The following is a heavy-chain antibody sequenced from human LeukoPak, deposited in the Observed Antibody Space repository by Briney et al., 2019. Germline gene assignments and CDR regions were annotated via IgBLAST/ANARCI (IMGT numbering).Heavy chain of an antibody. CDR2: INSDGSST. CDR1: GFTFSSYW. V-gene: IGHV3-74*01. Sequence: QTGGSLRLSCAASGFTFSSYWMHWVRQAPGKGLVWVSRINSDGSSTSYADSVKGRFTISRDNAKNTLYLQMNSLRAEDTAVYYCARVNPITRMDVWGKGTTVTISS. D-gene: IGHD3-10*01. CDR3: ARVNPITRMDV. J-gene: IGHJ6*03.